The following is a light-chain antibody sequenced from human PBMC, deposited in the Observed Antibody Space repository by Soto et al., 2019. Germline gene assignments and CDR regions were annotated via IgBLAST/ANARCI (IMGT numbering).Light chain of an antibody. J-gene: IGKJ1*01. Sequence: EIVMTQSPAPLSVSPGEGATLSCRASQSVSSSYLAWYQQKPGQAPRLLIYGASSRATGIPDRFSGSGSGTDFTLTISRLEPEDFAVYYCQQYGSSPRTFGQGTKVDIK. V-gene: IGKV3-20*01. CDR3: QQYGSSPRT. CDR1: QSVSSSY. CDR2: GAS.